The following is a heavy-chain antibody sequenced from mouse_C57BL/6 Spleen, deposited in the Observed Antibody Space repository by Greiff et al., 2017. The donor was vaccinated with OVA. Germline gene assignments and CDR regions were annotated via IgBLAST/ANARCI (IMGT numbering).Heavy chain of an antibody. D-gene: IGHD2-5*01. J-gene: IGHJ4*01. CDR1: GYTFTSYW. CDR3: GRSSNYEMDY. CDR2: IDPSDSYT. V-gene: IGHV1-59*01. Sequence: QVQLQQPGAELVRPGTSVKLSCKASGYTFTSYWMHWVKQRPGQGLEWIGVIDPSDSYTNYNQKFKGKATLTVDTSSSTAYMQLSSLTSEDAAVYYCGRSSNYEMDYWGQGTSVTVSS.